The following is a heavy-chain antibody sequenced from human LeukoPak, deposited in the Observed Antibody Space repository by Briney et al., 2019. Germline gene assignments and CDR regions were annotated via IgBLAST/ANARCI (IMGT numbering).Heavy chain of an antibody. CDR3: ARARGAASVSIWGLSEFDV. CDR1: GFSFTYW. Sequence: GGSLRLSCVASGFSFTYWMSWVRQAPGKGLEWVANIKEDGSEKYYVDSVKGRFTMFRDNAKNSVYLQMNRLRVEDTAVYYCARARGAASVSIWGLSEFDVWGQGTIVTVSS. D-gene: IGHD5/OR15-5a*01. V-gene: IGHV3-7*01. J-gene: IGHJ3*01. CDR2: IKEDGSEK.